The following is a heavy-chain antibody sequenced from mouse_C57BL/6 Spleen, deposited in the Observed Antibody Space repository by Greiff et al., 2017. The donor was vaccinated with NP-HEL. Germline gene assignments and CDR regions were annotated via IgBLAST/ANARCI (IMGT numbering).Heavy chain of an antibody. CDR1: GYTFTDYN. J-gene: IGHJ3*01. CDR2: INPNNGGT. D-gene: IGHD6-1*01. Sequence: VQLKESGPELVKPGASVKMSCKASGYTFTDYNMHWVKQSHGKSLEWIGYINPNNGGTSYNQKFKGKATLTVNKSSSTAYMELRSLTSEDSAVYYCARGQVRGFAYWGQGTLVTVSA. CDR3: ARGQVRGFAY. V-gene: IGHV1-22*01.